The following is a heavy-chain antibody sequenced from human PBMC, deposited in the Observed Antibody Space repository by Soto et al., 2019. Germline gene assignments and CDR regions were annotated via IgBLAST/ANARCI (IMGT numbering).Heavy chain of an antibody. CDR2: IYVAGTT. Sequence: VGSLRLSCAASGFTVINNYMSWVRQAPGKGLEWVSVIYVAGTTSYADSVKGRFTISRDISKNTVYLEMNSLRVDDTAVYYCARDYYDSRGYYYLDYWGQGTLVTVSS. D-gene: IGHD3-22*01. CDR1: GFTVINNY. CDR3: ARDYYDSRGYYYLDY. J-gene: IGHJ4*02. V-gene: IGHV3-53*01.